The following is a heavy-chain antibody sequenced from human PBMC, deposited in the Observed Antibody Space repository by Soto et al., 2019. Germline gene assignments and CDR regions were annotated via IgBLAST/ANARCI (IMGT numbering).Heavy chain of an antibody. Sequence: GESLKISCQTSGYSFTNYWIDWVRQLPGKGPEYMGVIFPGDSDTKYSPPFQVQVTISVDKSINTAYLQWSSLKASDTAMYYCARRDFDSSGYSHAFDFWGQGTSVTVSS. CDR2: IFPGDSDT. CDR1: GYSFTNYW. V-gene: IGHV5-51*01. D-gene: IGHD3-22*01. J-gene: IGHJ4*02. CDR3: ARRDFDSSGYSHAFDF.